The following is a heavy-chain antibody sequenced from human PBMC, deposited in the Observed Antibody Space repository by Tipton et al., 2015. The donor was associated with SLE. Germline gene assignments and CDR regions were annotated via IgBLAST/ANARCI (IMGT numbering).Heavy chain of an antibody. CDR3: ARYYYDSTGECLFDS. D-gene: IGHD3-22*01. Sequence: TLSLTCSVSGGSMTGSYWSWVRQPPGRGLEWIGYVYDIGSPHYNPSLKSRVTISVDRSKNQFSLKLSSVTAADTAVYYCARYYYDSTGECLFDSWGQGTLVTVSS. CDR2: VYDIGSP. J-gene: IGHJ4*02. CDR1: GGSMTGSY. V-gene: IGHV4-59*12.